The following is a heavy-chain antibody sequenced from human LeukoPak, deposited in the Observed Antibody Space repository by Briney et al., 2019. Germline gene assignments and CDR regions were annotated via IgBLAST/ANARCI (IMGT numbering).Heavy chain of an antibody. V-gene: IGHV1-46*01. Sequence: GASVKVSCKASGYTFTSYYMHWVRQAPGQGLEWMGIINPSGGSTSYAQKFQGRVTMTRDTSTSTVYMELSRLRSDDTAVYYCARHYSWAAAAGNGNWFDPWGQGTLVTVSS. CDR2: INPSGGST. CDR1: GYTFTSYY. J-gene: IGHJ5*02. D-gene: IGHD6-13*01. CDR3: ARHYSWAAAAGNGNWFDP.